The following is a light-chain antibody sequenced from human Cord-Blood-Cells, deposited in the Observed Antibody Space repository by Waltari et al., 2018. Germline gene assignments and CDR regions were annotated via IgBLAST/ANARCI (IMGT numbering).Light chain of an antibody. V-gene: IGKV2-28*01. J-gene: IGKJ1*01. CDR1: QSLLHSNGYNY. CDR2: LGS. CDR3: MQALQTPT. Sequence: DIVMTQSPLSLPVTPGEPVSISCRSSQSLLHSNGYNYLDWYLQKPGQSPQLLIYLGSNRASGVPDRFSGSGSGTDFTLKISRVEADDVGVYYCMQALQTPTFGQGTKVEIK.